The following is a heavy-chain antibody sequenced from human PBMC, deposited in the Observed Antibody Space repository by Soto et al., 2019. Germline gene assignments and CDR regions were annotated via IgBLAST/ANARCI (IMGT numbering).Heavy chain of an antibody. D-gene: IGHD6-19*01. CDR2: FDPEDGKT. CDR1: GYTLTDFS. J-gene: IGHJ6*02. V-gene: IGHV1-24*01. Sequence: QVQLVQSGAEVKKPGASVKVSCKVYGYTLTDFSIHWVREAPGKGLEWMGGFDPEDGKTIYAQKFQARVTMTEDTSTDTVYMQLSSLSSEDTAVYYCATDLSGYNSGWYVHYGLDVWGQGTTVTVSS. CDR3: ATDLSGYNSGWYVHYGLDV.